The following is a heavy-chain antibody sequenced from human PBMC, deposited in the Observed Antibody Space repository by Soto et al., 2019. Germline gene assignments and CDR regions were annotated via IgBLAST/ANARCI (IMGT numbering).Heavy chain of an antibody. CDR1: GGSISSDNW. Sequence: QVQLQESGPGLVRPSGTLSLTCAVSGGSISSDNWWGWVRQPPGKGLEWIGEIYHTGITNYNPSLKSRVIMSVDKSKNQFSLRLTSVTAADTAVFYCARFGSPSLLLGELAPYYFDYWGQGILATVSS. J-gene: IGHJ4*02. D-gene: IGHD3-16*01. CDR3: ARFGSPSLLLGELAPYYFDY. CDR2: IYHTGIT. V-gene: IGHV4-4*02.